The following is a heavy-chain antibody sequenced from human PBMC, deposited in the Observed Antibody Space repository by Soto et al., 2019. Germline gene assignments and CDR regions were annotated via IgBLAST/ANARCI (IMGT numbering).Heavy chain of an antibody. J-gene: IGHJ3*02. D-gene: IGHD3-10*01. Sequence: PGGSLRLSCVCAASGFTLSEHFMDWVRQAPGKGLEWIGRTRHRADSYSTEYAASVKGRFTISRDDSKNSVDLQMNSLKTEDTAVYYCVRGRHGSQSSLDIWGQGTMVTVSS. CDR3: VRGRHGSQSSLDI. CDR1: GFTLSEHF. V-gene: IGHV3-72*01. CDR2: TRHRADSYST.